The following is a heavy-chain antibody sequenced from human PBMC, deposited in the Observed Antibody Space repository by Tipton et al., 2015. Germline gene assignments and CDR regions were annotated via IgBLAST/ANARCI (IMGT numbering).Heavy chain of an antibody. V-gene: IGHV3-30*03. CDR2: LSYDGNSK. CDR3: ARRTAVTAFDI. CDR1: GFTFSNYV. J-gene: IGHJ3*02. Sequence: SLRLSCAASGFTFSNYVVYWVRQAPGKGLEWVTLLSYDGNSKYYADSVKGRFTISRDNSKNTLYLQMNSLRAEDTAVYYCARRTAVTAFDIWGQGTMVTVSS. D-gene: IGHD2-21*02.